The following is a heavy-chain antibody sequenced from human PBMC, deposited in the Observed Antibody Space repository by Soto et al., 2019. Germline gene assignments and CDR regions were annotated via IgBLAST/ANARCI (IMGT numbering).Heavy chain of an antibody. CDR2: TYPEDSQT. V-gene: IGHV5-51*01. D-gene: IGHD6-19*01. Sequence: PGESLKISCKASGYSFTSYWIGWVRQISGKGLEWMGITYPEDSQTQYSPSFQGQVTISVDKSINTVYLQWSSLRASDTAMYYCARPREAGKNYYGVDVWGQGTTVTVSS. CDR3: ARPREAGKNYYGVDV. CDR1: GYSFTSYW. J-gene: IGHJ6*02.